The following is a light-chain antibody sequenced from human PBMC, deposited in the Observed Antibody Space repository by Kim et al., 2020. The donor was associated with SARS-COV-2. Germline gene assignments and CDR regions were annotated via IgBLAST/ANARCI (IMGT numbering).Light chain of an antibody. Sequence: DKYASWYQQKPGRSPVWVIYQDSRRPSGIPERFSGSNSGNTATLTISGTQAMDEADYYCQAWDSSIHVVFGGGTQLTVL. V-gene: IGLV3-1*01. CDR3: QAWDSSIHVV. CDR1: DKY. CDR2: QDS. J-gene: IGLJ2*01.